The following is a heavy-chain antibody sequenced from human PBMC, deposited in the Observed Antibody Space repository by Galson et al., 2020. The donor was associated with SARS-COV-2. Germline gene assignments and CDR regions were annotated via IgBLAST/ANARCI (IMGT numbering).Heavy chain of an antibody. CDR1: GDSVSSNSAA. J-gene: IGHJ6*02. V-gene: IGHV6-1*01. CDR3: ARGRYESSGYPYGMDV. Sequence: SQTLSLTCAVSGDSVSSNSAAWNWIRQSRSRGLEWLGRTNYRSKWQSDYAVSVTGRIIIYPDTSKNQFSLQLNSVTPEDTAVYYCARGRYESSGYPYGMDVWGQGTTVTVSS. CDR2: TNYRSKWQS. D-gene: IGHD3-22*01.